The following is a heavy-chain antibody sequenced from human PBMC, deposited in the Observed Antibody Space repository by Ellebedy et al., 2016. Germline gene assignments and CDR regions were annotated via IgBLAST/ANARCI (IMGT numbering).Heavy chain of an antibody. J-gene: IGHJ6*03. V-gene: IGHV1-2*04. CDR2: INPNSGGT. CDR3: ARDPTGGWGDYYYMDV. D-gene: IGHD3-16*01. Sequence: ASVKVSCXASGYTFTGYYMHWVRQAPGQGLEWMGWINPNSGGTNYAQKFQGWVTMTRDTSISTAYMELSRLRSDDTAVYYCARDPTGGWGDYYYMDVWGKGTTVTVSS. CDR1: GYTFTGYY.